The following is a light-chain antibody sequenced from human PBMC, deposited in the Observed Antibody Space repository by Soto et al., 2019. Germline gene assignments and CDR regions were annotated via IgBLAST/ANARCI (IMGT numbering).Light chain of an antibody. CDR1: QDIGSV. CDR2: GAS. Sequence: IRMTQTQSSLSASIGDTVTITCRASQDIGSVLAWYQQKPGTAPKVLISGASDLHGGVPSRFSGSGSRTDFTLTITHLQSEDFATYYCPHYLNYLITPCHGTLLEIK. V-gene: IGKV1-8*01. J-gene: IGKJ5*01. CDR3: PHYLNYLIT.